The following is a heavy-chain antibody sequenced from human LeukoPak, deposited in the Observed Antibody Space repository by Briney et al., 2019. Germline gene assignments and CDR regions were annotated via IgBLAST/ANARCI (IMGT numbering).Heavy chain of an antibody. CDR2: IKTDGSET. CDR1: GFSFRSYF. Sequence: GGSLRLSCAASGFSFRSYFMYWVRQAPGKGLVWVSRIKTDGSETDYADSVKGRFTISRDSAKNTLYMQMNSLREEDTAVYYCVAYNWNYPDYWGQGTLVTVAS. CDR3: VAYNWNYPDY. J-gene: IGHJ4*02. V-gene: IGHV3-74*01. D-gene: IGHD1-7*01.